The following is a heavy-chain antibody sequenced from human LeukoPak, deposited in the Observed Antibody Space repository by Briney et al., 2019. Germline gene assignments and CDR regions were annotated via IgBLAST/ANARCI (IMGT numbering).Heavy chain of an antibody. CDR3: SRDFNGRNDF. CDR1: GFTFSSNW. D-gene: IGHD1-14*01. J-gene: IGHJ4*02. CDR2: INPDGSRT. V-gene: IGHV3-74*01. Sequence: PGGSLRLSCAASGFTFSSNWMHWVRQGPGKGLVWVSRINPDGSRTDYAESVKGRFTISRDNAKNTLSLEMNNLGDEDTAVYYCSRDFNGRNDFWGQGTLVTVSS.